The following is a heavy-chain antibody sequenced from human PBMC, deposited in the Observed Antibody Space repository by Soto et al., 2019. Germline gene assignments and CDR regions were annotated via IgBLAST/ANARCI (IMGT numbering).Heavy chain of an antibody. CDR1: GGSFRSCT. D-gene: IGHD3-22*01. CDR2: ISAYNGNT. Sequence: GASVKVSCKASGGSFRSCTISWVRQAPGQGLEWMGWISAYNGNTNYAQKLQGRVTMTTDTSTSTAYMELRSLRSDDTAVYYCAKGYYYDSSGYYFAYWGQGTLVTVSS. V-gene: IGHV1-18*01. CDR3: AKGYYYDSSGYYFAY. J-gene: IGHJ4*02.